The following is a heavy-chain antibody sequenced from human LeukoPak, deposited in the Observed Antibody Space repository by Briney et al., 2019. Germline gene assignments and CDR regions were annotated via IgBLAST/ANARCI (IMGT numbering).Heavy chain of an antibody. Sequence: GGSLRLSCAASGFNFSWYWMSWVRQAPGQGLEWVASINEDGSEKYYVDSVKGRFTISRDNAKNSLYLQMNSLRAEDTAVYYCARDSSWVFEYWGQGTLVSVPS. CDR2: INEDGSEK. CDR1: GFNFSWYW. J-gene: IGHJ4*02. D-gene: IGHD3-16*01. V-gene: IGHV3-7*05. CDR3: ARDSSWVFEY.